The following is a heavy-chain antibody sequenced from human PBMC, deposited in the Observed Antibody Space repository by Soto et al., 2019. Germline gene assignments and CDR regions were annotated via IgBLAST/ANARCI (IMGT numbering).Heavy chain of an antibody. Sequence: TVSNFSVLTSIYYWAWIRQPPGKGLEWVGTVYYTGTTYYNPSLQSRVTISIDTSKNQFSLNLNSVTAADTAVYYCARNWNLALVPAAYFDSWGQGTLVTVSS. CDR2: VYYTGTT. J-gene: IGHJ4*02. D-gene: IGHD2-2*01. V-gene: IGHV4-39*01. CDR3: ARNWNLALVPAAYFDS. CDR1: NFSVLTSIYY.